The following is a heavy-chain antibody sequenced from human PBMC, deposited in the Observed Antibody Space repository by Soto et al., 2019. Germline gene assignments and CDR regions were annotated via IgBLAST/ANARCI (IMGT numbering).Heavy chain of an antibody. CDR1: GITFSSYA. CDR2: ISGSGGRT. CDR3: AKEIVGGSSGWYSGGVDY. Sequence: GGSLRLSCAASGITFSSYAMSWVRQAPGKGLEWVSAISGSGGRTYYADSGRGRFTISRDNSKKTLYLEMNSLRAEDTAVYYCAKEIVGGSSGWYSGGVDYWGQGTLVTVSS. D-gene: IGHD6-19*01. V-gene: IGHV3-23*01. J-gene: IGHJ4*02.